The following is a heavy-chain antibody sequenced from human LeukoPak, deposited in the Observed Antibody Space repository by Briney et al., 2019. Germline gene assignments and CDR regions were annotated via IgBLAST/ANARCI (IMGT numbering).Heavy chain of an antibody. J-gene: IGHJ6*03. D-gene: IGHD6-13*01. CDR3: AKDAAVGRDYYYMDV. CDR1: GYRFTDYW. Sequence: GESLKISCKGSGYRFTDYWIGWVRQMPGKGLEWMGIVYPGDSDTRYSPSFQGQVTISADKSISTAYLQWSSLKASDTAMYYCAKDAAVGRDYYYMDVWGKGTTVTVSS. CDR2: VYPGDSDT. V-gene: IGHV5-51*01.